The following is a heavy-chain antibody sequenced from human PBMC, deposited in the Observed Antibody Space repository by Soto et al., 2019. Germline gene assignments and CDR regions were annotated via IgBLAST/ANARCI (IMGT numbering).Heavy chain of an antibody. D-gene: IGHD2-2*01. V-gene: IGHV1-3*01. CDR1: GYTFTSYA. J-gene: IGHJ6*02. CDR2: INAGNGNT. Sequence: GASVKVSCKASGYTFTSYAMHWVRQAPGQRLEWMGWINAGNGNTKYSQKFQGRVTITRDTSASTAYMELSSLRSEDTAVYYCARLRHIVVVPAANYGMDVWGQGTTVTVSS. CDR3: ARLRHIVVVPAANYGMDV.